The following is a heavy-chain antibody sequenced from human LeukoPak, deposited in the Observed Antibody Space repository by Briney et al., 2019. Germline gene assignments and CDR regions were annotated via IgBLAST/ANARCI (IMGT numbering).Heavy chain of an antibody. CDR3: TTAVLVTATDY. V-gene: IGHV3-15*07. CDR1: GFTFNNAW. J-gene: IGHJ4*02. CDR2: IKSKIDGGPT. Sequence: PGGSLRLSCAAPGFTFNNAWMNWVRQAPGKGLEWVGRIKSKIDGGPTDYAAPVKGRFTISRDDSKNTLYLQMNSLKTEDTAVYYCTTAVLVTATDYWGQGTLVTVSS. D-gene: IGHD2-21*02.